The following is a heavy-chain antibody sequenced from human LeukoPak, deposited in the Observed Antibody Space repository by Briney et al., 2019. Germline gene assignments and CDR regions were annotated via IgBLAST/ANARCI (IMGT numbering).Heavy chain of an antibody. V-gene: IGHV1-69*13. J-gene: IGHJ4*02. CDR1: GGTFSSYA. D-gene: IGHD3-9*01. CDR3: ARGLEVRRTSYFDWLPDDY. Sequence: SVKVSCKASGGTFSSYAISWVRQAPGQGLEWMGGIIPIFGTANYAQKFQGRVTITADESTSTAYMELSSLRSEDTAVYYCARGLEVRRTSYFDWLPDDYWGQGTLVTVSS. CDR2: IIPIFGTA.